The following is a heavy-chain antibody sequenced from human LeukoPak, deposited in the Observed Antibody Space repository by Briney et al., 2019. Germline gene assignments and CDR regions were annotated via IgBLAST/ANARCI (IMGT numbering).Heavy chain of an antibody. Sequence: PSETLSLTCAVYGGSFSGYYWSWIRQPPGKGLEWIGEINHSGSTNYNPSPKSRVTISVDTSKNQFSLKLSSVTAADTAVYYCARVGHRYYYDSSGYYRDYWGQGTLVTVSS. CDR3: ARVGHRYYYDSSGYYRDY. CDR1: GGSFSGYY. J-gene: IGHJ4*02. CDR2: INHSGST. V-gene: IGHV4-34*01. D-gene: IGHD3-22*01.